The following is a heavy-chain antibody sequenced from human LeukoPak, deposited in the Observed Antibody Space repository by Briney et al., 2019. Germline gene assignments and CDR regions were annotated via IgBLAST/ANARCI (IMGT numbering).Heavy chain of an antibody. CDR3: ARKANCVFGSCRYFDY. D-gene: IGHD2-21*01. Sequence: PSETLSLTCTVSGGSISRYYWSWIRQSPGKGLEWIGYISYSGTTDYDPSLKSRVTMSVDTSKNHFSLKLSSVTAADTAVYYCARKANCVFGSCRYFDYWGQGTPVTVSS. V-gene: IGHV4-59*01. CDR2: ISYSGTT. J-gene: IGHJ4*02. CDR1: GGSISRYY.